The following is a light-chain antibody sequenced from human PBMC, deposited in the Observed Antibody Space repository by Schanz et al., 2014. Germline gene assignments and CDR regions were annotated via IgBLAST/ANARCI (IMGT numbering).Light chain of an antibody. J-gene: IGLJ2*01. CDR3: CSYAGSTTFAV. CDR2: EDS. V-gene: IGLV2-23*02. Sequence: QSALTQPASVSGSPGQSITISCTGTSSDVGGYNYVSWYQQHPGKAPKLLLYEDSKRPSGVSNRFSASKSGNTASLTISGLQAEDEADYYCCSYAGSTTFAVFGGGTKLTVL. CDR1: SSDVGGYNY.